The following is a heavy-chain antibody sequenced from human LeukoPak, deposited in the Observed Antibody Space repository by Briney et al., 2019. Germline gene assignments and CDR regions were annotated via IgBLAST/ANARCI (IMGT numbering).Heavy chain of an antibody. D-gene: IGHD3-22*01. CDR1: GFTVSSNY. CDR3: ASYSSGYPNAFDI. Sequence: PGGSLRLSCAASGFTVSSNYMSWVRQAPGKGLEWVSVIYSGGSTYYADSVEGRFTISRDNSKNTLYLQMNSLRAEDTAVYYCASYSSGYPNAFDIWGQGTMVTVSS. J-gene: IGHJ3*02. CDR2: IYSGGST. V-gene: IGHV3-53*01.